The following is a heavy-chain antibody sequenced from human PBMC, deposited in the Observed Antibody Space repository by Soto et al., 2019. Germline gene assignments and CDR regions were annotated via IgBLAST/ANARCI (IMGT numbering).Heavy chain of an antibody. CDR1: GFTFSSYG. Sequence: GGSLRLSCAASGFTFSSYGMHWVRQAPGKGLEWVAVISYDGSNKYYADSVKGRFTISRDNSKNTLYLQMNSLRAEDTAVYYCAKEGPRHGLAVAGTGEYSFDYWGQGTLVTVSS. CDR3: AKEGPRHGLAVAGTGEYSFDY. D-gene: IGHD6-19*01. V-gene: IGHV3-30*18. CDR2: ISYDGSNK. J-gene: IGHJ4*02.